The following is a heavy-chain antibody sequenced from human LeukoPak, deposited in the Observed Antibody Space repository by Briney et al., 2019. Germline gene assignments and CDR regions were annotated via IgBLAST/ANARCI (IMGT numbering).Heavy chain of an antibody. J-gene: IGHJ4*02. CDR2: IYTSGST. CDR3: ARERTRWEPFDY. CDR1: GGSISSGSYY. D-gene: IGHD1-26*01. V-gene: IGHV4-61*02. Sequence: SETLSLTCTVSGGSISSGSYYWSWIRQPAGKGLEWIVRIYTSGSTNYNPSLKSRVTISVDTSKNQFSLKLSSVTAADTAVYYCARERTRWEPFDYWGQGTLVTVSS.